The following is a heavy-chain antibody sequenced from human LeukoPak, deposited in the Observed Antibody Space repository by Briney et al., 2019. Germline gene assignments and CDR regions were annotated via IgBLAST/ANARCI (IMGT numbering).Heavy chain of an antibody. Sequence: SETLSLTCAVSGYSISSGYYWGWIRQPPGKGLEWIGSIYHSGSTYYNPSLKSRVTISVDTSKNQFSLKLSSVTAADTAVYYCARQRRAIFGSGKWFDPWGQGTLATVSS. CDR3: ARQRRAIFGSGKWFDP. CDR1: GYSISSGYY. D-gene: IGHD3-3*01. J-gene: IGHJ5*02. V-gene: IGHV4-38-2*01. CDR2: IYHSGST.